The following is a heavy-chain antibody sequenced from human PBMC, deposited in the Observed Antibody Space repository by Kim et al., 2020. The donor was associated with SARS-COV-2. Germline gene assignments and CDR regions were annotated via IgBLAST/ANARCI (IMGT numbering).Heavy chain of an antibody. CDR1: GGSFSGYY. V-gene: IGHV4-34*01. Sequence: SETLSLTCAVYGGSFSGYYWSWIRQPPGKGLEWIGEINHSGSTNYNPSLKSRVTISVDTSKNQFSLKLSSVTAADTAVYYCARGHFDRITMIVVAGTRIHPKYYFDYWGQGTLVTVSS. CDR3: ARGHFDRITMIVVAGTRIHPKYYFDY. CDR2: INHSGST. D-gene: IGHD3-22*01. J-gene: IGHJ4*02.